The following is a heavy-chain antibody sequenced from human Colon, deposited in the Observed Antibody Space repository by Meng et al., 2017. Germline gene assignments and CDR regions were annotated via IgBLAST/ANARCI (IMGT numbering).Heavy chain of an antibody. Sequence: VQPVEAAAEVKKPGASVKVSCKASGYPFTNYGISWVRQAPGQGLEWVGWITAHSGSTNYAQKFQGRVTMTTDTSTNTAYMELRSLGSDNTAVYYCARDQKYSFGTYFFDFWGQGTLVTVSS. CDR2: ITAHSGST. CDR1: GYPFTNYG. CDR3: ARDQKYSFGTYFFDF. V-gene: IGHV1-18*01. J-gene: IGHJ4*02. D-gene: IGHD5-18*01.